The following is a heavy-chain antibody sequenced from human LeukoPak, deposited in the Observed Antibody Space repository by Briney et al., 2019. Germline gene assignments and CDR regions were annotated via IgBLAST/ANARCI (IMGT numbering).Heavy chain of an antibody. Sequence: GGSLRLSCTASGFKFDDYDMSWVRQVPGKGLEWVSGITWNGDKTGYADSVRGRFAISRDNAKNSLFLQMNSLRAEDTAVYYCARHVRFEGVDYWGQGTLVTVSS. D-gene: IGHD3-3*01. CDR1: GFKFDDYD. V-gene: IGHV3-20*04. J-gene: IGHJ4*02. CDR2: ITWNGDKT. CDR3: ARHVRFEGVDY.